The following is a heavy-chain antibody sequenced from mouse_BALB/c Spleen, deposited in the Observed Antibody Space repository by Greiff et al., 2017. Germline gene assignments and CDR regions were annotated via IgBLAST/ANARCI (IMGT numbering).Heavy chain of an antibody. CDR3: ARGPYGNYGYYYAMDY. Sequence: EVMLVESGGGLVKPGGSLKLSCAASGFTFSSYAMSWVRQTPEKRLEWVASISSGGSTYYPDSVKGRCTISRDNARNILYLQMSSLRSEDTAMYYCARGPYGNYGYYYAMDYWGQGTSVTVSS. V-gene: IGHV5-6-5*01. D-gene: IGHD2-1*01. J-gene: IGHJ4*01. CDR1: GFTFSSYA. CDR2: ISSGGST.